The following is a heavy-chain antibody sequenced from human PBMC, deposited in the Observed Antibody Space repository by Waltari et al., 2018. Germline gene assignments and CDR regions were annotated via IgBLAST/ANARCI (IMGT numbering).Heavy chain of an antibody. V-gene: IGHV4-31*03. D-gene: IGHD3-16*01. CDR1: GGSISSGGYY. J-gene: IGHJ3*02. Sequence: QVQLQESGPGLVKPSQTLSLTCTVSGGSISSGGYYWSWIRQHPGKGLEWIGYIYYSGSTYYNPSLKSRVTISVDTSKNQFSRRLSSVTAADTAGYYCVRERGGAFDIWGQGTMVTVSS. CDR3: VRERGGAFDI. CDR2: IYYSGST.